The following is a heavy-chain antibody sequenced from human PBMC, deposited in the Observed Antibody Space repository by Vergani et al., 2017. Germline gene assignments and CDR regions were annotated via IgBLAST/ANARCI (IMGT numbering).Heavy chain of an antibody. Sequence: QVQLVQSGSELNKPGASVKVSCKASGYTFTIYAMNWVRHAPGQGLEWMGWINTNTGNPTYAQGFTGRFAFSLDTSVSTAYLQVSSLKAEDTAVYYCARSPIVVVPAARLGAFDIWGQGTMVTVSS. CDR1: GYTFTIYA. D-gene: IGHD2-2*01. V-gene: IGHV7-4-1*02. CDR3: ARSPIVVVPAARLGAFDI. J-gene: IGHJ3*02. CDR2: INTNTGNP.